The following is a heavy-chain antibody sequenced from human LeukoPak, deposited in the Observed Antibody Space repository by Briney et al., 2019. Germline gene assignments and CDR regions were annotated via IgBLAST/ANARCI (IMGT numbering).Heavy chain of an antibody. V-gene: IGHV3-53*01. CDR3: ARWWPRGHFDY. Sequence: SGGSLRLSCAASGFTVSSNYMSWVRQAPGKGLEWVSVIYSGGNTNYADSVKGRFTISRDNSKNTLYLQMNSLRAEDTAVYYCARWWPRGHFDYWGQGTLVTVSS. D-gene: IGHD2-15*01. J-gene: IGHJ4*02. CDR1: GFTVSSNY. CDR2: IYSGGNT.